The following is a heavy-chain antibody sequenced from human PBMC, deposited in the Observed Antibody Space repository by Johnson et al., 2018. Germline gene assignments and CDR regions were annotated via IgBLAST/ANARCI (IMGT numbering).Heavy chain of an antibody. Sequence: QVQLVQSGGGLVEPGGSXRLYCAASGFSFSDYSMSWIRQAPGKGLEWISYISSSGGSIIYADSVKGRFTISRDNAKNSLYLQMNSLRDEDTAVYYCVKDITAPGSTYYFDSWGQGTLVTVSS. CDR3: VKDITAPGSTYYFDS. CDR1: GFSFSDYS. D-gene: IGHD6-13*01. J-gene: IGHJ4*02. CDR2: ISSSGGSI. V-gene: IGHV3-11*04.